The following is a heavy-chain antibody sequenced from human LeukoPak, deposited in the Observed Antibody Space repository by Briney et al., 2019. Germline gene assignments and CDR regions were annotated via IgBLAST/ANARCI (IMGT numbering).Heavy chain of an antibody. D-gene: IGHD3-10*01. CDR1: GYTFTGYY. Sequence: GASVKVSCKASGYTFTGYYMHWVRQAPGQGLEWMGWINPNSGATNYAQKFQGRVTMTRDTSITTAYMELNRLRSDDTAMYYCARVTMVRGVIRYYYYYMDVWGKGTTVTVSS. V-gene: IGHV1-2*02. CDR2: INPNSGAT. J-gene: IGHJ6*03. CDR3: ARVTMVRGVIRYYYYYMDV.